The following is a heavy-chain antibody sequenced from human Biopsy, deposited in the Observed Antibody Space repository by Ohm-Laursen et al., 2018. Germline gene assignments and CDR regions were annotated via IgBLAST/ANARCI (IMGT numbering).Heavy chain of an antibody. CDR3: ARHPTGFWFDP. J-gene: IGHJ5*02. Sequence: PGTLSLTCTVSGDSISTSTTYYWAWLRQPPGKGLEWIGSIYNSETTFYNPSLKSQVAISVDTSTNQFSLKVSSVTAADTALYYCARHPTGFWFDPWGHGTLVTVSS. CDR1: GDSISTSTTYY. CDR2: IYNSETT. V-gene: IGHV4-39*01.